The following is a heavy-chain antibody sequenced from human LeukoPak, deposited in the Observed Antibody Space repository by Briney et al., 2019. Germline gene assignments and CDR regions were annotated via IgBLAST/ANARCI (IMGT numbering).Heavy chain of an antibody. Sequence: GGPLRLSCAASGFTFDDYGMSWVRQAPGKGLEWVSGINWNGASTGYADSVKGRFTISRDNAKNSLYLQMNSLRAEDTALYYCARATGLSFYGSGSGFDYWGQGTLVTVSS. CDR2: INWNGAST. V-gene: IGHV3-20*04. CDR1: GFTFDDYG. J-gene: IGHJ4*02. CDR3: ARATGLSFYGSGSGFDY. D-gene: IGHD3-10*01.